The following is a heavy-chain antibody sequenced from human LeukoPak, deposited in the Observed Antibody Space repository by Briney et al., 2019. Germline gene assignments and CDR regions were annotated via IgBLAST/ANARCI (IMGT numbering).Heavy chain of an antibody. CDR1: GFTFSSFG. CDR3: AKSHPPTVTTEEGEYLQH. V-gene: IGHV3-30*18. CDR2: ISFDGSNQ. Sequence: LRLSCAASGFTFSSFGMHWVRQAPGQGLEWVAVISFDGSNQYYADSVRGRFTIYRDNFKNTVYLQMNSLRAEETAVYYCAKSHPPTVTTEEGEYLQHWGQGTLVTVSS. D-gene: IGHD4-17*01. J-gene: IGHJ1*01.